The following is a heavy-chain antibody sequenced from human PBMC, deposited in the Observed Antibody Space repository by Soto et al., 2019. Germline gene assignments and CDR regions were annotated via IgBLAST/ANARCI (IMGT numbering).Heavy chain of an antibody. CDR2: ISYNGGNQ. CDR3: ARVVVVIPPGYYYAMDV. D-gene: IGHD3-22*01. CDR1: GFLFNSYP. V-gene: IGHV3-30-3*01. J-gene: IGHJ6*02. Sequence: GGSLRLSCAASGFLFNSYPMHWVRQAPGKGLEWVTLISYNGGNQYYADSVKGRFTISRDNGKNSLFLQMNSLRDEDTAVYYCARVVVVIPPGYYYAMDVWGQGTTVTVSS.